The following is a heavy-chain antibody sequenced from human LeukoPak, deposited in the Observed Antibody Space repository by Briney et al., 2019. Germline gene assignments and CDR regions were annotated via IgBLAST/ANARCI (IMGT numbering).Heavy chain of an antibody. D-gene: IGHD3-22*01. CDR2: ISYDGSNK. J-gene: IGHJ4*02. CDR3: ARDGVDSSGYRTFDY. Sequence: GSLRLSCAASGFTFSSYAMHWVRQAPGKGLEWVAVISYDGSNKYYADSVKGRFTISRDNSKNTLYLQMNSLRAEDTAVYYCARDGVDSSGYRTFDYWGQGTLVTVSS. CDR1: GFTFSSYA. V-gene: IGHV3-30-3*01.